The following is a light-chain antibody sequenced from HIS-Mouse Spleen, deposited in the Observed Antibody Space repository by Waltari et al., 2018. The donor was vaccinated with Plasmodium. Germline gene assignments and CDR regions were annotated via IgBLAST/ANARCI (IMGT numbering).Light chain of an antibody. V-gene: IGLV1-44*01. Sequence: QSVLTQPPAASATPGQRVAISCSGSSSNIGSNTVNWYQPLPGTAPKLLIYSNNQRPSVVPDRFSGSKSGTSASLAISGLQSEDEADYYCAAWDDSLNGVVFGGGTKLTVL. J-gene: IGLJ2*01. CDR3: AAWDDSLNGVV. CDR1: SSNIGSNT. CDR2: SNN.